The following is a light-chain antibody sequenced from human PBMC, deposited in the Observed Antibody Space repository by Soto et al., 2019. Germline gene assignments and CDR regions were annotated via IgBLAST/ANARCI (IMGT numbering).Light chain of an antibody. Sequence: DIQLTQSPATLSASLGERVTITCRASQNINTCLAWYQQKPGKAPKLLIYDASTLESGIPTRFSGSGSGTEFTLTISSLQHNDFATYYCQQYNTSPGTFGQGTKVEIK. CDR2: DAS. V-gene: IGKV1-5*01. CDR3: QQYNTSPGT. J-gene: IGKJ1*01. CDR1: QNINTC.